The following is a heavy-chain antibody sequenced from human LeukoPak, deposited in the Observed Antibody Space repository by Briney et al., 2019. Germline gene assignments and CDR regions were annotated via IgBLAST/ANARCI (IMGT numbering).Heavy chain of an antibody. CDR3: ARGLARDWFDP. CDR2: IYTSGST. D-gene: IGHD3-10*01. J-gene: IGHJ5*02. CDR1: GGSISSYY. Sequence: PSETLSLTCTASGGSISSYYWSWIRQPAGKGLEWIGRIYTSGSTNYNPSLRSRVNMSVDTSNNQFSLKLSSVTAADTGVYYCARGLARDWFDPWGGGTLVSVSS. V-gene: IGHV4-4*07.